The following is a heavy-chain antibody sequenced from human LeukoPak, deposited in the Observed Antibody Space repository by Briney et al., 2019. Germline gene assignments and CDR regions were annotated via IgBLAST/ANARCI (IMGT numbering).Heavy chain of an antibody. CDR2: IRYGGSNK. CDR3: AKVVCSSTSCSRDY. D-gene: IGHD2-2*01. J-gene: IGHJ4*02. Sequence: GGSLRLSCAASGFTFSSYGMHWVRQAPGKGLEWVAFIRYGGSNKYYADSVKGRFTISRDNSKNTLYLQMNSLRAEDTAVYYCAKVVCSSTSCSRDYWGQGTLVTVSS. CDR1: GFTFSSYG. V-gene: IGHV3-30*02.